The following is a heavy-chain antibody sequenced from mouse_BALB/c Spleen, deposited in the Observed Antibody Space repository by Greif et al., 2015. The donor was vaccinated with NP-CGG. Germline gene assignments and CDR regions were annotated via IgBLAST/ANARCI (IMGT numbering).Heavy chain of an antibody. CDR3: AGIYYYGSSSYYYAMDY. CDR2: IDPENGNT. Sequence: VQLQQSGAELVRPGALVKLSCKASGFNIKDYYMHWVKQRPEQGLEWIGWIDPENGNTIYDPKFQGKASITADTSSNTAYLQLSSLTSEDTAVYYCAGIYYYGSSSYYYAMDYWGQGTSVTVSS. D-gene: IGHD1-1*01. V-gene: IGHV14-1*02. CDR1: GFNIKDYY. J-gene: IGHJ4*01.